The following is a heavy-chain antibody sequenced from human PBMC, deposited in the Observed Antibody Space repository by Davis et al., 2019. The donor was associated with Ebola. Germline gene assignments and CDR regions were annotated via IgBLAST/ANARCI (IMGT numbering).Heavy chain of an antibody. CDR2: IKSKTDGGTT. D-gene: IGHD2-15*01. CDR3: TTDLGYCSGGSCYSYDAFDI. V-gene: IGHV3-15*01. Sequence: GGSLRLSCAASGFTVSSNYMSWVRQAPGKGLEWVGRIKSKTDGGTTDYAAPVKGRFTISRDDSKNTLYLQMNSLKTEDTAEYYCTTDLGYCSGGSCYSYDAFDIWGQGTMVTVSS. CDR1: GFTVSSNY. J-gene: IGHJ3*02.